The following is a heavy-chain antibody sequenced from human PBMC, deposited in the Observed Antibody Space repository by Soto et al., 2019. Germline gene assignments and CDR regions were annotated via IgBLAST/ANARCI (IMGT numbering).Heavy chain of an antibody. CDR2: INPNSGGT. J-gene: IGHJ6*02. D-gene: IGHD3-9*01. CDR3: ARDSAGYDILNGYPYYYYGMDV. CDR1: GYTFTGYY. V-gene: IGHV1-2*04. Sequence: GASVKVSCKASGYTFTGYYMHWVRQAPGQGLEWMGWINPNSGGTNYAQKFQGWVTMTRDTSISTAYMELSRLRSDDTAVYYCARDSAGYDILNGYPYYYYGMDVWGQGTTVTVSS.